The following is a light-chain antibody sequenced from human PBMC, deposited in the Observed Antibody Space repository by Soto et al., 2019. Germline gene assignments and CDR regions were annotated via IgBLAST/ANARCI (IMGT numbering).Light chain of an antibody. Sequence: QTVLTQPPSVSAAPGQKFTISCSGSSSNIGGNSVSWYQQLPGTAPKLLIYDDNKRPSVIPDRFSGSKSGTSATLGITGFQTGDEADYYCGSWDSSLSAYVFGPGTKV. V-gene: IGLV1-51*01. J-gene: IGLJ1*01. CDR3: GSWDSSLSAYV. CDR1: SSNIGGNS. CDR2: DDN.